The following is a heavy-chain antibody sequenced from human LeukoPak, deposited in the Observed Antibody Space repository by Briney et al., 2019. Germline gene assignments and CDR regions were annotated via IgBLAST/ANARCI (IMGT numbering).Heavy chain of an antibody. D-gene: IGHD3-9*01. CDR3: AGSILTGYYTGRVDYYYYGMDV. CDR2: ITPIFGTA. J-gene: IGHJ6*04. CDR1: GGTFSSYA. Sequence: GASVKVSCKASGGTFSSYAISWVRQAPGQGLEWMGGITPIFGTANYAQKFQGRVTITADKSTSTAYMELSSLRSEDTAVYYCAGSILTGYYTGRVDYYYYGMDVWGKGTTVTVSS. V-gene: IGHV1-69*06.